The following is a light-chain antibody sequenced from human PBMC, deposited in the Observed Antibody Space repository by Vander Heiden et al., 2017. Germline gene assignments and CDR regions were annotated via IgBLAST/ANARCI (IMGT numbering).Light chain of an antibody. J-gene: IGLJ2*01. CDR2: EVS. Sequence: QSALTQPASVPASPGQPITITCTGTSSDVGGDNDVSWYQPHTGKASKLMIYEVSNRPSGVSNRFSCSKSGNTASLTISGPQAEYEADYYCSSYTSSSTLRVFGGGTKLTVL. CDR1: SSDVGGDND. CDR3: SSYTSSSTLRV. V-gene: IGLV2-14*01.